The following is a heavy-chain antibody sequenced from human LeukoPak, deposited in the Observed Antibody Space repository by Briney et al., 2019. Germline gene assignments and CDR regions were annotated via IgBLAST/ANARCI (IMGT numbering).Heavy chain of an antibody. Sequence: GGSLRLSCAASGFTFSSYAMHWVRQAPGKGLEWVAVISYDGSNKYYADSVKGRFTISRDNAKNSLYLQMNSLRAEDTAVYYCAREEGSSWYRLPFDYWGQGTLVTVSS. CDR1: GFTFSSYA. V-gene: IGHV3-30-3*01. J-gene: IGHJ4*02. CDR3: AREEGSSWYRLPFDY. CDR2: ISYDGSNK. D-gene: IGHD6-13*01.